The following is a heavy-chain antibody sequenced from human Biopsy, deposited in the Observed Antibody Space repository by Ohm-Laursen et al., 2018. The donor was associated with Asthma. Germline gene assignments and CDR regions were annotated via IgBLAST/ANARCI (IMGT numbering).Heavy chain of an antibody. Sequence: GASVKVSCKSLGGTFNTYVIGWVRQAPGQGLEWMGGINSVFGTTTYPQKFQDRVTITADDSTRTVYMELCSLRSEDTAVYYCARKAGSCISRTCYSLDFWGQGTLVTVFS. CDR3: ARKAGSCISRTCYSLDF. J-gene: IGHJ4*02. CDR1: GGTFNTYV. V-gene: IGHV1-69*13. CDR2: INSVFGTT. D-gene: IGHD2-2*01.